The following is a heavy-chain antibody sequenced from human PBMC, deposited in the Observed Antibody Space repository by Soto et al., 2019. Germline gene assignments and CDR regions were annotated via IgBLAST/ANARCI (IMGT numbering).Heavy chain of an antibody. Sequence: QVQLQESGPGLVKPSETLSLTCTVPGGSVNIGTYYWRWIRQPPGKGLEWIGFIHYSGSTNYNPSLKSRGTMSVDTSKNQFSLTLTSVNAADTAVYYCTRGGDAYKNGHWGQGTLVTVSS. D-gene: IGHD2-21*01. CDR3: TRGGDAYKNGH. CDR2: IHYSGST. J-gene: IGHJ4*02. CDR1: GGSVNIGTYY. V-gene: IGHV4-61*01.